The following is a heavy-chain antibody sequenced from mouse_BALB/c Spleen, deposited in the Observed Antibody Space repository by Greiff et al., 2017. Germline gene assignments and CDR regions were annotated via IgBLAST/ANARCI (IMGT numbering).Heavy chain of an antibody. J-gene: IGHJ4*01. CDR3: ARDGNYRGYAMDY. D-gene: IGHD2-1*01. CDR1: GFTFTDYY. Sequence: EVQGVESGGGLVQPGGSLRLSCATSGFTFTDYYMSWVRQPPGKALEWLGFIRNKANGYTTEYSASVKGRFTISRDNSQSILYLQMNTLRAEDSATYYCARDGNYRGYAMDYWGQGTSVTVSS. V-gene: IGHV7-3*02. CDR2: IRNKANGYTT.